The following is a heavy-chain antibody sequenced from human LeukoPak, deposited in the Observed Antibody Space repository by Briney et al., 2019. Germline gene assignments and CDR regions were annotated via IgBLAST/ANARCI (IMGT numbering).Heavy chain of an antibody. CDR3: AKVMPLYQLQWGLYDY. D-gene: IGHD2-2*01. CDR1: GFTFSSYA. CDR2: ISGSGGST. V-gene: IGHV3-23*01. Sequence: GGSLRLSCAASGFTFSSYAMSWVRQAPGKGLEWVSGISGSGGSTYYADSVKGRFTISRDNSKNTLYLQMNSLRAEDTAVYYCAKVMPLYQLQWGLYDYWGQGTLVTVSS. J-gene: IGHJ4*02.